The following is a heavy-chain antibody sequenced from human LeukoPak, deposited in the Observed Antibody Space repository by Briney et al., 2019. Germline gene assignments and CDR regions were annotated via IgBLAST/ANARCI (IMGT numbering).Heavy chain of an antibody. Sequence: ASVKVSCKASGGTFSSYAISWVRQAPGQGLEWMGGIIPIFGTASYAQKFQGRVTITADESTSTAYMELSSLRSEDTAVYYCAREYRDSSSWYYFDYWGQGTLVTVSS. J-gene: IGHJ4*02. CDR2: IIPIFGTA. CDR1: GGTFSSYA. D-gene: IGHD6-13*01. CDR3: AREYRDSSSWYYFDY. V-gene: IGHV1-69*13.